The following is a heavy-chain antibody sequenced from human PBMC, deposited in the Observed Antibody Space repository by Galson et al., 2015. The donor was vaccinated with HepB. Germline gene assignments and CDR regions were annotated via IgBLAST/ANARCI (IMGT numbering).Heavy chain of an antibody. CDR3: VSSGYCSGGTCYDAY. CDR1: GGSVISGGYY. D-gene: IGHD2-15*01. J-gene: IGHJ4*02. Sequence: TLSLTCAVSGGSVISGGYYWSWIRQHPGKGLERIGYLYYSETTSYNPSLKSRVTISVDTSNNQFSLKLSSVTAADTAVYYCVSSGYCSGGTCYDAYWGQGALVTVSS. CDR2: LYYSETT. V-gene: IGHV4-31*11.